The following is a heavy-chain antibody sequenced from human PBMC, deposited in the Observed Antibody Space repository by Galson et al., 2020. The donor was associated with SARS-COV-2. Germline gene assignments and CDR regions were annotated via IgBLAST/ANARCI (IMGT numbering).Heavy chain of an antibody. J-gene: IGHJ4*02. D-gene: IGHD3-3*01. V-gene: IGHV3-33*01. CDR3: ASFGY. CDR2: IWHDGSNK. CDR1: GFTFSNYG. Sequence: GGSLRLSCVVSGFTFSNYGMHWVRQAPGKGLEWVAVIWHDGSNKYYADSVKGRFTISRDNSKNTLYLQMNSLRAEDTAVYYCASFGYWGQGTLVTVSS.